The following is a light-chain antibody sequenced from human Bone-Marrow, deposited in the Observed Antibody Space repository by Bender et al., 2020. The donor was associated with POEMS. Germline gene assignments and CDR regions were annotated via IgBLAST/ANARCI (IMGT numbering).Light chain of an antibody. J-gene: IGLJ3*02. CDR3: AAWDNSLSVRA. V-gene: IGLV2-8*01. CDR1: SSDVGGYNY. Sequence: QSALTQPPSASGSPGQSVTISCTGASSDVGGYNYVSWYQQHPGKAPKLMIYEVSKRPSGVPDRFSGSKSGTSANLGITGLQTWDEADYYCAAWDNSLSVRAFGGGTKLTVL. CDR2: EVS.